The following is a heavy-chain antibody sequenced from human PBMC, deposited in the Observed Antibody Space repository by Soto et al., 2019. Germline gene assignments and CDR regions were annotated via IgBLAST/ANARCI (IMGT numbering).Heavy chain of an antibody. V-gene: IGHV3-11*05. CDR1: GLTFSDYY. CDR2: ITHRGDST. CDR3: ARELDGIDV. J-gene: IGHJ6*02. Sequence: QVQMVESGGGLVKPGGSLRLSCAASGLTFSDYYMSWIRQAPGKGLEWVSYITHRGDSTKYADSVQGRFTISRDNAKNSLYLQMNSLRAEDTAVYYCARELDGIDVWGQGTTVIVSS.